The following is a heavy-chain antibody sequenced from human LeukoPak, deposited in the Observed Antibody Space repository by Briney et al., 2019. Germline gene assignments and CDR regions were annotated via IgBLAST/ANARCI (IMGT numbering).Heavy chain of an antibody. CDR3: ARDNGVVHGVYYMDV. CDR2: IKQDGSEK. J-gene: IGHJ6*03. V-gene: IGHV3-7*01. D-gene: IGHD3-3*01. CDR1: GFTFSNYC. Sequence: PGRSQRLSCAASGFTFSNYCMTCASQAPGKGLEWLADIKQDGSEKLYVNSVRGRFTISRDNAKMSLFLQMNSLRAEDTAVYYCARDNGVVHGVYYMDVWGKGTTVTVS.